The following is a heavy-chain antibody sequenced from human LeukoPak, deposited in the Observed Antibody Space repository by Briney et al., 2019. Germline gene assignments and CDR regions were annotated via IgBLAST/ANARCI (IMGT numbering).Heavy chain of an antibody. CDR2: IYHSGST. D-gene: IGHD5-18*01. V-gene: IGHV4-4*02. J-gene: IGHJ4*02. Sequence: PSETLSLTCAVSGGPISSKWWSWVRQPPGKGLEWIGEIYHSGSTNYNPSLKSRVTISIDKSKNQFSLKLSSVTAADTAVYYCARESERGYSYGPPWGQGTLVTVSS. CDR1: GGPISSKW. CDR3: ARESERGYSYGPP.